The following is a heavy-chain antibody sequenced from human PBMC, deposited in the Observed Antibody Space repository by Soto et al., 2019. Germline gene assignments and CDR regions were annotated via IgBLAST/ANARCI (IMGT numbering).Heavy chain of an antibody. CDR2: IFYSGST. CDR3: AREAVTPATTNWFDP. D-gene: IGHD4-17*01. Sequence: SETLSLTCSVSGDSISSGGYYWSWIRQHPGKGLEWIGYIFYSGSTYYIPSLKSRVTISVDTSKNQFSLKLSSVTAADTAVYYCAREAVTPATTNWFDPWGQGTLVTVSS. V-gene: IGHV4-31*03. CDR1: GDSISSGGYY. J-gene: IGHJ5*02.